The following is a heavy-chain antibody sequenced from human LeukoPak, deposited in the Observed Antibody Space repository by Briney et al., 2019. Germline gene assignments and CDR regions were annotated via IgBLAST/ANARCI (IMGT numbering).Heavy chain of an antibody. Sequence: GGSLRLSCAASGFTFSTYAMTWVRQAPGKGLEWISSISNSDDTTYYADSVKGRFTISRDNSKNTLYLQMDSLRAEDTAVYYCAKIGYDTSGDYLQIYRFFDLWGRGTLVTVSS. V-gene: IGHV3-23*01. J-gene: IGHJ2*01. D-gene: IGHD3-22*01. CDR3: AKIGYDTSGDYLQIYRFFDL. CDR2: ISNSDDTT. CDR1: GFTFSTYA.